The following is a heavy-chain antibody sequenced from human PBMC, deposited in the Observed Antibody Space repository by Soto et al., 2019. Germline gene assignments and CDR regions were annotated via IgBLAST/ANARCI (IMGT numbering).Heavy chain of an antibody. Sequence: SETLSLTCAVYGGSFSGYYWSWIRQPPGKGLEWIGEINHSGSTNYNPSLKSRVTISVDTSKNQFSLKLSSVTAADTAVYYCATDSIAARRRWFDPWGQGTLVTVS. D-gene: IGHD6-6*01. CDR2: INHSGST. J-gene: IGHJ5*02. CDR3: ATDSIAARRRWFDP. CDR1: GGSFSGYY. V-gene: IGHV4-34*01.